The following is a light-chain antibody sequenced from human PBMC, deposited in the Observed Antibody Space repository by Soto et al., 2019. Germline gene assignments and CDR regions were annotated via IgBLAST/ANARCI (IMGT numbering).Light chain of an antibody. V-gene: IGKV2-30*01. CDR3: MQGSHWPPWT. Sequence: DVVMTQSPLSLPVTLGQPASISCRSSQSLVSSNGHTYLTWVQQRPGQSPRRLIYEVSKRDSGVPDRFSGSGSGTDFTLQISRVEAEDVAIYYCMQGSHWPPWTFGQGTKVEIK. CDR2: EVS. J-gene: IGKJ1*01. CDR1: QSLVSSNGHTY.